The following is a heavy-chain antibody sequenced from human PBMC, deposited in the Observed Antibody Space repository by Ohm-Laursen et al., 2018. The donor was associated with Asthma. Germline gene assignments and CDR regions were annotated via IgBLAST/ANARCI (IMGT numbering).Heavy chain of an antibody. CDR1: GFPFSLYA. J-gene: IGHJ5*02. CDR3: AREVVRGHIWFDP. CDR2: ISSDITTI. V-gene: IGHV3-48*01. D-gene: IGHD2-2*01. Sequence: GSLRLSCAASGFPFSLYAMDWVRQAPGKGLEWLSYISSDITTIYYADSVKGRFTISRDNAKNSLYLQMNSPRAEDTALYHCAREVVRGHIWFDPWGQGTLVTVSS.